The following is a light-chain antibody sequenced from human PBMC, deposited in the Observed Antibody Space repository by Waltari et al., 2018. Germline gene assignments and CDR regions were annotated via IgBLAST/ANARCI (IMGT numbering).Light chain of an antibody. Sequence: EIVLTQSPGTLSLSPGERATLSCRASQTVRTTYLAWYKQKPGQAPTLLIYDTSSRATGIPDRFSGSGSGTDFSLTISSLEPEDFAVYYCQQYDISPLTFGGGTKVEIK. CDR3: QQYDISPLT. CDR2: DTS. CDR1: QTVRTTY. V-gene: IGKV3-20*01. J-gene: IGKJ4*01.